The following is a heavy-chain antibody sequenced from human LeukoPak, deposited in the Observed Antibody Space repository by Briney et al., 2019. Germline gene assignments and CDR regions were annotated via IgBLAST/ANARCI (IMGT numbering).Heavy chain of an antibody. D-gene: IGHD3-10*01. V-gene: IGHV3-48*03. Sequence: PGGSLRLSCAASGFTFSSYEMNWVRQAPGKGLEWVSYISSSGSTIYYADSVKGRFTISRDNAKNSLYLQMNSLRAEDSAVYYCARDLEFGFRYFDLWGRGTLVTVSS. J-gene: IGHJ2*01. CDR2: ISSSGSTI. CDR1: GFTFSSYE. CDR3: ARDLEFGFRYFDL.